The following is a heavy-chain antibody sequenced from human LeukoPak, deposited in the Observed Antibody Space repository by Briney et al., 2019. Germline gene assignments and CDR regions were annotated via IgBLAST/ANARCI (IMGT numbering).Heavy chain of an antibody. J-gene: IGHJ4*02. Sequence: GGSLRLSCAASGFTFSSYWMSWVRQAPGKGLEWLANIKQDGSEKYYVDSVKGRFTISRDNAKNSLYLQMNSLRAEDTAVYYCARASSGLTPWSFDYWGQGTLVTVSS. CDR2: IKQDGSEK. CDR3: ARASSGLTPWSFDY. CDR1: GFTFSSYW. V-gene: IGHV3-7*01. D-gene: IGHD6-19*01.